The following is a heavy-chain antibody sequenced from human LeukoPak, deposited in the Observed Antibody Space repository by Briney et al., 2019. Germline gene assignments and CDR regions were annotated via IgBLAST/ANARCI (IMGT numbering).Heavy chain of an antibody. CDR3: ARGLPCSSTSCQPGWFGP. V-gene: IGHV4-59*12. Sequence: SETLSLTCTVSGGSITTYYWSWIRQPPGKGLEWIGYMSNSGSTNYNSSLTSRVTISRDTSKNQFSLELSSVTAADTAVYYCARGLPCSSTSCQPGWFGPWGQGTLVIVSS. CDR2: MSNSGST. CDR1: GGSITTYY. D-gene: IGHD2-2*01. J-gene: IGHJ5*02.